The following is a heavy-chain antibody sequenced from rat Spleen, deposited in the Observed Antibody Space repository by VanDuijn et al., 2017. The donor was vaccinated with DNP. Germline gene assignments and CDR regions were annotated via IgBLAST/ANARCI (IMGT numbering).Heavy chain of an antibody. CDR3: STEVMDA. J-gene: IGHJ4*01. CDR1: GFTFSDYN. Sequence: EVQLVESGGGLVQPGRSLKLSCIASGFTFSDYNMAWVRQAPTKGLEWVASITNSGGSTYYRDSVKGRFTISRDNAKSTLYLQMDSLRSEDTATYYCSTEVMDAWGQGTSVTVS. V-gene: IGHV5-20*01. CDR2: ITNSGGST.